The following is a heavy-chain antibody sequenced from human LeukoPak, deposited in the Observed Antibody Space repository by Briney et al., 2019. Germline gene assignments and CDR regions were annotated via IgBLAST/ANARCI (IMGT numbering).Heavy chain of an antibody. CDR2: IIPILGTA. V-gene: IGHV1-69*05. CDR3: ARGAPLRGVVPAAIFCYMDV. D-gene: IGHD2-2*01. J-gene: IGHJ6*03. Sequence: ASVKVSCKASGGTFSSYAISWVRQAPGQGLEWMGGIIPILGTANYAQKFQGRVTITTDESTSTAYMELSSLRSEDTAVYYCARGAPLRGVVPAAIFCYMDVWGKGTTVTVSS. CDR1: GGTFSSYA.